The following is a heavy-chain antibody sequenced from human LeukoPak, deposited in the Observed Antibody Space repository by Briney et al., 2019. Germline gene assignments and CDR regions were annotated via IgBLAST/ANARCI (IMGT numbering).Heavy chain of an antibody. D-gene: IGHD3-22*01. V-gene: IGHV3-21*01. Sequence: GGSLRLSCAASGFTFSSYSMNWVRQAPGKGLEWVSSISSSSSYIYYADSVKGRFTISRDNAKNSLYLQMNSLRAEDTAVYYCARAEYYYDSSGYYFDYYYMDVWGKGTTVTISS. CDR2: ISSSSSYI. CDR1: GFTFSSYS. J-gene: IGHJ6*03. CDR3: ARAEYYYDSSGYYFDYYYMDV.